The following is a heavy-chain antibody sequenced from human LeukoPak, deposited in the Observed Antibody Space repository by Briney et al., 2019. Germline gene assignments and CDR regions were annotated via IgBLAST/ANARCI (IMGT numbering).Heavy chain of an antibody. V-gene: IGHV3-23*01. D-gene: IGHD2-8*02. CDR2: ISGSGGTT. CDR3: AKDGSWSCTD. CDR1: GFTFSSYA. J-gene: IGHJ4*02. Sequence: GGSLRLSCAASGFTFSSYAMSWVRQAPGKGLEWVSAISGSGGTTYYADSVKGRFTISRDNSKRTLSLQINSLRPDDTAVYYCAKDGSWSCTDWGQGTLVTVSS.